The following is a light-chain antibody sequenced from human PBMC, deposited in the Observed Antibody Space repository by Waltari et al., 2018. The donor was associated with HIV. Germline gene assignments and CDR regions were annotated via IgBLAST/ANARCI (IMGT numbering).Light chain of an antibody. Sequence: QSVLTQPPSESATPGQRVTISCSGGSSNTGSNYVYWYQQIPGTAPKLLIYRNNQRPQRVPGRFSGSKSGTSASLALSGLQSEDEADYYCAAWDDSLNSFVFGTGTRVTVL. V-gene: IGLV1-47*01. CDR1: SSNTGSNY. CDR3: AAWDDSLNSFV. CDR2: RNN. J-gene: IGLJ1*01.